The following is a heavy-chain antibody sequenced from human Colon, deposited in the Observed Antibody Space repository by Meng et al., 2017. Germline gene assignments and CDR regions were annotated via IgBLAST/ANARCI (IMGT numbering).Heavy chain of an antibody. CDR3: ARDERGGPYYFDY. V-gene: IGHV1-3*04. CDR1: GYSFTSYG. Sequence: QVHLVQSGAELKKPGAPVKVCCQASGYSFTSYGMHWLRQAPGQRPEWMGWIYTADGNRRYSQRFQDRLNITSDTFARTAYMELSSLRSEDTAVYFCARDERGGPYYFDYWGQGTLVTVSS. CDR2: IYTADGNR. J-gene: IGHJ4*02.